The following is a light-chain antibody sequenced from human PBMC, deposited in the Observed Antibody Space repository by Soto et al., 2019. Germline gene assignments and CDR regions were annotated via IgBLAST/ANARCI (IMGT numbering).Light chain of an antibody. CDR1: QGIGNT. V-gene: IGKV3-15*01. CDR3: QQYNSYSTWT. Sequence: EIVITQSPATLSVSPGDGATLSCRASQGIGNTLAWYQQKPGQTPRLLIFGASIRATGVPARFSGSGSGTDFTLTINSLQSEDFAAYYCQQYNSYSTWTFGQGTKVDIK. CDR2: GAS. J-gene: IGKJ1*01.